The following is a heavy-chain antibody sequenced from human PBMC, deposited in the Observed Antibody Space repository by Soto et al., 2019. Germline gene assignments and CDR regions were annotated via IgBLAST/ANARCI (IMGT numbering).Heavy chain of an antibody. Sequence: ASVKVSCKASGYTFSGYYIHWLRQAPGQGLEWMGWINPNSGGTNYAQKFRGRVTVARDTPTSTAYMELSRLTSDDTAVYYCARSLTEGYCTITGCYTRPLYGMDVWGQGTTVTVSS. V-gene: IGHV1-2*02. CDR2: INPNSGGT. J-gene: IGHJ6*02. CDR3: ARSLTEGYCTITGCYTRPLYGMDV. CDR1: GYTFSGYY. D-gene: IGHD2-2*02.